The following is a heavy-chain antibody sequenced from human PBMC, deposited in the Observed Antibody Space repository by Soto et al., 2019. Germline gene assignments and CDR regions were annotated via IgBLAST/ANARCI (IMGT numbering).Heavy chain of an antibody. CDR3: ARGSGRGSSTSCGLSWSNP. CDR1: GGSFSGYY. D-gene: IGHD2-2*01. J-gene: IGHJ5*02. V-gene: IGHV4-34*01. Sequence: QVQLQQWGAGLLKPSETLSLTCAVYGGSFSGYYWSWIRQPPGKGLEWIGEINHSGSTNYNPSLKSRVTISVDPSKNQFSLKLSSVTAAATAVYYCARGSGRGSSTSCGLSWSNPWGQGTLVTVSS. CDR2: INHSGST.